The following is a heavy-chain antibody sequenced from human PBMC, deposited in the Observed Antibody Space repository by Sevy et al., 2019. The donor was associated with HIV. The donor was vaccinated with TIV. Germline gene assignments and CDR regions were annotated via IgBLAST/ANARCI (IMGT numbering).Heavy chain of an antibody. J-gene: IGHJ6*02. V-gene: IGHV3-21*01. CDR3: VRDKRYSYGASDYYYYGMDV. Sequence: GGSLRLSCAASGFTFSSYSMNWVRQAPGKGLEWVSSISSSSSYIYYADSVKGRFTISRDNAKNSLYLQMNSLRAEDTAVYYCVRDKRYSYGASDYYYYGMDVWGQGTTVTVSS. D-gene: IGHD5-18*01. CDR2: ISSSSSYI. CDR1: GFTFSSYS.